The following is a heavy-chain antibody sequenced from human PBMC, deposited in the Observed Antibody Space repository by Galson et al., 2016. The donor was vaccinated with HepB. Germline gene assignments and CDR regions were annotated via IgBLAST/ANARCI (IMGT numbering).Heavy chain of an antibody. CDR3: ARSACSGGACYSVWYFDI. Sequence: QSGAEVTEPGESLKISCTTSGYKFTGKWIGWVRQKPGKGLEWMGIIYPGDSDTRYSPSFQGQVTISADKATNTAHLQWSSLEASDTATYSCARSACSGGACYSVWYFDIWGRGTPVTVSS. CDR2: IYPGDSDT. D-gene: IGHD2-15*01. V-gene: IGHV5-51*01. CDR1: GYKFTGKW. J-gene: IGHJ2*01.